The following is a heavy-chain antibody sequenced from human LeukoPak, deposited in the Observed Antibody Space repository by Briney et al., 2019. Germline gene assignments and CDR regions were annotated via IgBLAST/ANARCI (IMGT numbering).Heavy chain of an antibody. CDR2: IIPILGIA. CDR3: ARGTMVRGVYFDY. Sequence: ASVQVSCKASGGTFISYAISWVRQAPGQGLEWMGRIIPILGIANYAPKFQGRVTIAADKSTSTAYMELSSLRSEDTAVYYCARGTMVRGVYFDYWGQGTLVTVSS. D-gene: IGHD3-10*01. J-gene: IGHJ4*02. V-gene: IGHV1-69*04. CDR1: GGTFISYA.